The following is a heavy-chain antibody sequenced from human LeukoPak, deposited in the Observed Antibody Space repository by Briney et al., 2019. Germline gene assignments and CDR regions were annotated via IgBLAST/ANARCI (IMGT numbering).Heavy chain of an antibody. V-gene: IGHV3-23*01. J-gene: IGHJ4*02. D-gene: IGHD3-22*01. CDR2: ISHDGGTP. Sequence: GGSLRLSCAASGFTFSSYAMSWVRQAPGKGLEWVSAISHDGGTPYYADSVKGRFTISRDSSKNTVYLQMNSLRAEDTAVYYCAKDQHSSGYYFDYWGQGTLVTVSS. CDR3: AKDQHSSGYYFDY. CDR1: GFTFSSYA.